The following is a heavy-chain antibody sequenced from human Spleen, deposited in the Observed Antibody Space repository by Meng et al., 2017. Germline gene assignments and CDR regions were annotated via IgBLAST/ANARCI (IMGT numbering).Heavy chain of an antibody. CDR1: GGTFSSYA. Sequence: QVQLVQSGAEGKKPGSSVKVSCKALGGTFSSYAISWVRQAPGQGLEWLGWINTYNGKTDYAQKFQGRITMTTDTFTSTAYMELRNLRSDDTAVYYCATRGNPYLNCWGQGTLVTVSS. V-gene: IGHV1-18*01. J-gene: IGHJ4*02. CDR3: ATRGNPYLNC. CDR2: INTYNGKT.